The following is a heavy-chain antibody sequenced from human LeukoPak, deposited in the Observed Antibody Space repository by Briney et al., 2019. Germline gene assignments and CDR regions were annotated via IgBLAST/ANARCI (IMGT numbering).Heavy chain of an antibody. D-gene: IGHD5-18*01. Sequence: GGSLRLSCAASGFTFSNYGMHWVRQAPGKGLEWVAVISYDGSNKYYADSVKGRFTISRDNSKNTLYLQMNSLRAEDTAVYYCARGRKYSYGTYYYGLDVWGQGTTVTVCS. CDR2: ISYDGSNK. CDR3: ARGRKYSYGTYYYGLDV. V-gene: IGHV3-30*03. J-gene: IGHJ6*02. CDR1: GFTFSNYG.